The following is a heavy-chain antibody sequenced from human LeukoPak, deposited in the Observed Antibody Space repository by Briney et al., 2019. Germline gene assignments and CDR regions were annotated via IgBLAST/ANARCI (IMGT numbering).Heavy chain of an antibody. V-gene: IGHV1-69*04. Sequence: ASVKVSCKASGGTFSSYAISWVRQAPGQGLEWMGRIIPILGIANYAQKFQGRVTITADKSTSTAYMELSSLRSEDTAVYYCAREVITIFGAVMQTWLDSWGQGTLVTVYS. CDR3: AREVITIFGAVMQTWLDS. CDR1: GGTFSSYA. J-gene: IGHJ5*01. CDR2: IIPILGIA. D-gene: IGHD3-3*01.